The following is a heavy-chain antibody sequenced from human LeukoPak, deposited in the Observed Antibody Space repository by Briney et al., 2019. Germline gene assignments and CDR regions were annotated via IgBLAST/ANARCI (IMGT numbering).Heavy chain of an antibody. CDR2: ISSNGGST. Sequence: GGPLRLSCSASGFTFSRYAMHWLRPAPGKGLKYVSAISSNGGSTYYADSVKGRFTISRDNSKKPVLLQMSSLRAEDTAGYYCVKGRGSGSDYSGFDYWGQGTLVTVSS. D-gene: IGHD3-10*01. J-gene: IGHJ4*02. V-gene: IGHV3-64D*06. CDR3: VKGRGSGSDYSGFDY. CDR1: GFTFSRYA.